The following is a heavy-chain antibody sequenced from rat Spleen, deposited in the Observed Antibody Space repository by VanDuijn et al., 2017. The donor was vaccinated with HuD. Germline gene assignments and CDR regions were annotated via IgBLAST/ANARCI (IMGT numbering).Heavy chain of an antibody. D-gene: IGHD1-11*01. J-gene: IGHJ3*01. V-gene: IGHV2-15*01. Sequence: QVQLKESGPGLVQPSQTLSLTCTVSGFSLTSSGVSWVRQHPGKGLEWIGAIWSGGSTDYNSVLKSRLSISRDTSKSQLLLKMNSLQTEDTAIYFCARSYGGYTQHWFAYWGQGTLVTVSS. CDR1: GFSLTSSG. CDR2: IWSGGST. CDR3: ARSYGGYTQHWFAY.